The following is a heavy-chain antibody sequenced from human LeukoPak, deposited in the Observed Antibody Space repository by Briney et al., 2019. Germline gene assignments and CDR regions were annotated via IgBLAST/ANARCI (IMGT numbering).Heavy chain of an antibody. J-gene: IGHJ4*02. V-gene: IGHV3-48*03. D-gene: IGHD3-16*01. CDR1: GFTFSSYE. CDR2: ISSSSSTI. Sequence: PGGSLRLSCVASGFTFSSYEMNWVRQAPGKGLEWVSYISSSSSTIYYADSVKGRFTISRDNAKNSLYLQMNSLRAEDTAVYYCARDKSWGAPYYFDYWGQGTLVTVSS. CDR3: ARDKSWGAPYYFDY.